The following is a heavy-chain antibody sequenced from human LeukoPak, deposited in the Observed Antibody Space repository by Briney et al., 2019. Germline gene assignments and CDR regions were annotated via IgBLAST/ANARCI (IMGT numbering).Heavy chain of an antibody. J-gene: IGHJ6*03. CDR2: IYTSGST. CDR3: ARDRSGFLEWSTPEGYYMNV. Sequence: SETLSLTSTVSLGSISSYYWSWIRQPAGQGVEWIGRIYTSGSTNYNPTLKSRVTMSVDTSKTQFSLKLSSVTAADTAVYYCARDRSGFLEWSTPEGYYMNVWGKGTTVTVSS. V-gene: IGHV4-4*07. CDR1: LGSISSYY. D-gene: IGHD3-3*01.